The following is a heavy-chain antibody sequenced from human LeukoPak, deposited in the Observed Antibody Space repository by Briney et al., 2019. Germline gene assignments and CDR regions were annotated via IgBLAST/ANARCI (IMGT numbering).Heavy chain of an antibody. J-gene: IGHJ4*02. Sequence: GRSLRLSCAASGFSFDDHAMHWLRQAPGKGLQWVSGISWNSGSEGYADSVKGRFTISRDNAKNTLYLQMNSLRAEDTAVYYCARGYYDFWSGYYTVGYYFDYWGQGTLVTVSS. CDR1: GFSFDDHA. V-gene: IGHV3-9*01. CDR3: ARGYYDFWSGYYTVGYYFDY. D-gene: IGHD3-3*01. CDR2: ISWNSGSE.